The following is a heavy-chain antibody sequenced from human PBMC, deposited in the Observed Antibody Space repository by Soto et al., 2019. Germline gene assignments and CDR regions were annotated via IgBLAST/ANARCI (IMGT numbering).Heavy chain of an antibody. D-gene: IGHD1-1*01. V-gene: IGHV1-69*02. J-gene: IGHJ3*02. CDR1: GGTFSSYT. CDR2: IIPILGIA. CDR3: ARGGRQLDKIRGAFDI. Sequence: SVKVSCKASGGTFSSYTISCVRQAPGQGLEWMGRIIPILGIANYAQKFQGRVTITADKSTSTAYMELSSLRSEDTAVYYCARGGRQLDKIRGAFDIWGQGTMVTVSS.